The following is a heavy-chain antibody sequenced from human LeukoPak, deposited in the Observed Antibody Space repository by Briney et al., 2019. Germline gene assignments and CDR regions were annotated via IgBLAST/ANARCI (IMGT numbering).Heavy chain of an antibody. Sequence: SQTLSLTCAISGDSVSSNSAAWNWIRQSPSRGLEWLGRTYYRSKWYNDYAVSEKSRITINPDTSKNQFSLQLNSVTPEDTAVYYCASGGIAAAGGTFDYWGQGTLDTVSS. CDR3: ASGGIAAAGGTFDY. CDR1: GDSVSSNSAA. V-gene: IGHV6-1*01. J-gene: IGHJ4*02. CDR2: TYYRSKWYN. D-gene: IGHD6-13*01.